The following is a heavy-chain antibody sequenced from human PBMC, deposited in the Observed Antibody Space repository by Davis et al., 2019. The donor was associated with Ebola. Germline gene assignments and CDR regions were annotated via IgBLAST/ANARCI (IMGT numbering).Heavy chain of an antibody. V-gene: IGHV4-59*11. CDR2: IYYSGST. D-gene: IGHD3-16*01. CDR1: GVSIITHY. CDR3: AERGGPV. J-gene: IGHJ4*02. Sequence: PSETLSLTCTVSGVSIITHYWSWIRQPPGKGLEVIGSIYYSGSTNYNPSLKSRVTISVDTSKNQFSLNLSSLTAADTAVYYCAERGGPVWGQGTLVTVSS.